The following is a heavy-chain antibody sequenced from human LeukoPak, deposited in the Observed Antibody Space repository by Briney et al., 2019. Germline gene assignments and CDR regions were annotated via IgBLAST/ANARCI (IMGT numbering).Heavy chain of an antibody. J-gene: IGHJ4*02. V-gene: IGHV3-21*01. CDR3: ARTTTYYYDSSGYWLFDY. CDR2: ISSSSSYI. D-gene: IGHD3-22*01. Sequence: PGGSLRLSCAASGFTFSRYSMNWVRQAPGKGLEWVSSISSSSSYIYYADSVKGRFTISRDNAKNSLYLQMNSLRAEDTAVYYCARTTTYYYDSSGYWLFDYWGQATLVTVSS. CDR1: GFTFSRYS.